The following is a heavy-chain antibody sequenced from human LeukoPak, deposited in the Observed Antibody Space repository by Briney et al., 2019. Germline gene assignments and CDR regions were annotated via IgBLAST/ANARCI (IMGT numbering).Heavy chain of an antibody. CDR2: ISSSASTI. V-gene: IGHV3-11*01. J-gene: IGHJ5*02. CDR1: GFTFSDCY. Sequence: GGSLRLSCAASGFTFSDCYMSWIRQAPGKGLECISYISSSASTIYYADSVKGRFTISRDNAKNSLYLQMNSLRAEDTAVYYCAREGCTGTSCYTLSWFDPWGQGTLVTVSS. CDR3: AREGCTGTSCYTLSWFDP. D-gene: IGHD2-2*02.